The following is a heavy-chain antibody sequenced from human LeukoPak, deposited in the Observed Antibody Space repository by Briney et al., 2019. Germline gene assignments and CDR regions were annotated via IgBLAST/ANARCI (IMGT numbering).Heavy chain of an antibody. CDR3: ASRACSGGSCQSIDY. V-gene: IGHV4-4*02. D-gene: IGHD2-15*01. Sequence: SETLSLTCPVSGGSISSSNWWSWVRQPPGKGLEWIGEIYHSGSTNYNPSLKSRVTISVDKSKNQFSLKLSSVTAADTAVYYCASRACSGGSCQSIDYWGQGTLVTVSS. J-gene: IGHJ4*02. CDR1: GGSISSSNW. CDR2: IYHSGST.